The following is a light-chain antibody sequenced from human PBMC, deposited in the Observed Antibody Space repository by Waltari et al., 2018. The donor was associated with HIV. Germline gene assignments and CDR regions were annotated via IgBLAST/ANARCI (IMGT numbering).Light chain of an antibody. CDR1: SSDVGGSNY. CDR3: SSYAGSNNLL. CDR2: EVT. V-gene: IGLV2-8*01. J-gene: IGLJ2*01. Sequence: QSALTQPPSASGSPGQSVTISCTGNSSDVGGSNYVSWYQQHPGKAPKLMIYEVTKRPAGVPDRFAGSKSGNTASLTVSGLQADDEADYYCSSYAGSNNLLFGGGTKLTVL.